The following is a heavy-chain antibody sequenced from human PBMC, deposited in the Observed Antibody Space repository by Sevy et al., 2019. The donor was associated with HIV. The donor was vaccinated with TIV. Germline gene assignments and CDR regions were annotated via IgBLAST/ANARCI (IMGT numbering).Heavy chain of an antibody. Sequence: GGSLRLSCAASGFTFSSYGMHWVRQAPGKGLEWVAVIWYDGSNKYYADSVKGRFTISRDNSKNTLYLQMNSLRAEVRAVYYCARDSGVDRGYGNFDYWGQGTLVTVSS. V-gene: IGHV3-33*01. CDR1: GFTFSSYG. D-gene: IGHD5-12*01. CDR2: IWYDGSNK. J-gene: IGHJ4*02. CDR3: ARDSGVDRGYGNFDY.